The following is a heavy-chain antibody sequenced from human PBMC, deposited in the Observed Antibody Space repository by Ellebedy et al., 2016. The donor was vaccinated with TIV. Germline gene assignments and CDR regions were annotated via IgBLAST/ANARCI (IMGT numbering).Heavy chain of an antibody. CDR1: GYSFTRYW. Sequence: PGGSLRLSCQVFGYSFTRYWVGWVRQMPGKGLEWMGIILPANSDIRYSPAFEGQVTISADKSISTAYLQWSSLKPPDTAIDYCARTSGYSGNWGLDLWGQGTLVTVSS. D-gene: IGHD6-13*01. V-gene: IGHV5-51*01. J-gene: IGHJ5*02. CDR2: ILPANSDI. CDR3: ARTSGYSGNWGLDL.